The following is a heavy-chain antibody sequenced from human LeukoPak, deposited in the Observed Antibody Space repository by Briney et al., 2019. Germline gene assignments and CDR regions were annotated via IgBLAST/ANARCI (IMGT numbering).Heavy chain of an antibody. CDR1: GFTFSNYE. Sequence: GGSLRLSCTASGFTFSNYEMHWVRLALGKGLEWVSAIGIAGNTFYAGSVKDRFTISRENAKNSFHLQMNSLGAGDTAVYYCAREGSLSSSDAFDIWGQGTMVTVSS. J-gene: IGHJ3*02. D-gene: IGHD6-6*01. CDR3: AREGSLSSSDAFDI. CDR2: IGIAGNT. V-gene: IGHV3-13*01.